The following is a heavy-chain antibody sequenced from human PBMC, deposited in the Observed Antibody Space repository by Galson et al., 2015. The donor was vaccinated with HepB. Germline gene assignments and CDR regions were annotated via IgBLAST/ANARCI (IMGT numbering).Heavy chain of an antibody. CDR1: GGTFSSYA. J-gene: IGHJ4*02. D-gene: IGHD2-2*01. Sequence: SVKVSCKASGGTFSSYAISWVRQAPGQGLEWMGGIIPIFGTANYAQKFQGRVTITADESTSTAYMELSSLRSEDTAVYYCARGPDIVVVPAAPHFDYWGQGTLVTVSS. CDR2: IIPIFGTA. V-gene: IGHV1-69*13. CDR3: ARGPDIVVVPAAPHFDY.